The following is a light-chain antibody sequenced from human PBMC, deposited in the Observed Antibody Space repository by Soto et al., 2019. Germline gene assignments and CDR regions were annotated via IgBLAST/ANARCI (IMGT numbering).Light chain of an antibody. V-gene: IGLV1-40*01. Sequence: SVLTQPPSVSGAPGQRVTISCTGSSSNIGAGHDVHWYQQRPGTAPKLLIYRNNNRPSGVPDRFSGSTSGTSASLAITGLQAEDETDYHCQSYDSSLSGSVFGGGTKVTV. CDR1: SSNIGAGHD. CDR3: QSYDSSLSGSV. CDR2: RNN. J-gene: IGLJ3*02.